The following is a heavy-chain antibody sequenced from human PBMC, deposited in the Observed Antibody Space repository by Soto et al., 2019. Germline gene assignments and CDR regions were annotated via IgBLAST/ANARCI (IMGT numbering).Heavy chain of an antibody. D-gene: IGHD3-10*01. CDR3: ARDEGFTMFRGGYYYGMDV. V-gene: IGHV4-30-4*01. J-gene: IGHJ6*04. Sequence: PSETLSLTCTVSGCSISSGDYYWSWIRQPPGKGLEWIGYIYYSGSTYYNPSLKSRVTISVDTSKNQFSLKLSSVTAADTAGYNCARDEGFTMFRGGYYYGMDVWGKGTTVTVSS. CDR2: IYYSGST. CDR1: GCSISSGDYY.